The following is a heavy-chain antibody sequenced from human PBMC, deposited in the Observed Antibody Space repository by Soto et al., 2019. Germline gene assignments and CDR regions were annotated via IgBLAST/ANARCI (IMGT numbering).Heavy chain of an antibody. V-gene: IGHV3-74*01. Sequence: GGSLRLSCAASGFTFSSYWMHWVRQAPGKGLVWVSRINSDGSSTSYADSVKGRFTISRDNSKNTLYLQMNSLRAEDTAVYYCAKDGSSGWLENIDYWGQGTLVTVSS. CDR3: AKDGSSGWLENIDY. CDR2: INSDGSST. D-gene: IGHD6-19*01. CDR1: GFTFSSYW. J-gene: IGHJ4*02.